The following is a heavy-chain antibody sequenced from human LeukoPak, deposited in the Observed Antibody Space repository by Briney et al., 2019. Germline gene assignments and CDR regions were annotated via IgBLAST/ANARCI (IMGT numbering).Heavy chain of an antibody. D-gene: IGHD3-22*01. CDR1: GYTFTSYG. V-gene: IGHV1-18*01. J-gene: IGHJ4*02. CDR3: ARDWDYYDSSGYYHYFDY. Sequence: ALVKVSCKASGYTFTSYGISWVRQAPGQGLEWMGWISAYNGNTNYAQKLQGRVTMTTDTSTSTAYMELRSLRSDDTAVYYCARDWDYYDSSGYYHYFDYWGQGTLVTVSS. CDR2: ISAYNGNT.